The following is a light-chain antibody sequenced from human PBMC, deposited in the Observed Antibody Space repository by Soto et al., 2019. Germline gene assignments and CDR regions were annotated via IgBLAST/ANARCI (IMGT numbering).Light chain of an antibody. J-gene: IGLJ2*01. V-gene: IGLV1-47*02. CDR2: TDN. CDR1: SSNIRSDT. Sequence: QSVLTQPPSASGTPGQRVTISCSGSSSNIRSDTVHWYQQLPGTAPKLLIYTDNQRPSGVPDRFSGSKSGTSASLAISGLRSEDEADYFCAAWDDNLRGYWVFGGGTKVTVL. CDR3: AAWDDNLRGYWV.